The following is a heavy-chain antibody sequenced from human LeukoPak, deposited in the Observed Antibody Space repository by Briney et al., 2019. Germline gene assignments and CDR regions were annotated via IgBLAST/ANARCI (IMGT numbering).Heavy chain of an antibody. D-gene: IGHD3-22*01. J-gene: IGHJ3*02. Sequence: ASVKVSCKASGYTFTSYGTSWVRQAPGQGLEWMGWISAYNGNTNYAQKLQGRVTMTTDTSTSTAYMELRSLRSDDTAVYYCARDPYDNNAFDIWGQGTMVTVSS. CDR3: ARDPYDNNAFDI. V-gene: IGHV1-18*01. CDR1: GYTFTSYG. CDR2: ISAYNGNT.